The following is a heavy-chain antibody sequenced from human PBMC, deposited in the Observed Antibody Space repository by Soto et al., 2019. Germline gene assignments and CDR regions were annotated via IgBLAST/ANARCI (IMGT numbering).Heavy chain of an antibody. V-gene: IGHV3-23*01. CDR2: ISGSGTST. CDR1: GFTFTSHA. J-gene: IGHJ4*02. CDR3: ARDSYYYDSSGYYTFDH. Sequence: PGGSLRLSCAASGFTFTSHAMTWVRQAPGKGLEWVSTISGSGTSTYYADSVKGRFTISRDNSKDTLYLQMNSLRAEDTAVYYCARDSYYYDSSGYYTFDHWGQGT. D-gene: IGHD3-22*01.